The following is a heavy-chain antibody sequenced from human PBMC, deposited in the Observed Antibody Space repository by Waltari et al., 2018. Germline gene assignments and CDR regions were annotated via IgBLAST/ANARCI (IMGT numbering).Heavy chain of an antibody. CDR3: ARKEIAVAGTRFDY. CDR2: IYHSGST. D-gene: IGHD6-19*01. V-gene: IGHV4-59*08. J-gene: IGHJ4*02. Sequence: QVQLQESGPGLVKPSETLSLTCTVSGGSISSYYWSWIRQPPGKGLEWIGSIYHSGSTYYNPSLKSRVTISVDTSKNQFSLKLSSVTAADTAVYYCARKEIAVAGTRFDYWGQGTLVTVSS. CDR1: GGSISSYY.